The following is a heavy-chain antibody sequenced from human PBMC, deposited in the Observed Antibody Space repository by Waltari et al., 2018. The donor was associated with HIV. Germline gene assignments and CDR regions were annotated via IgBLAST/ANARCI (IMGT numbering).Heavy chain of an antibody. Sequence: QVQLQESGPGLVKPSQTLSLTCTVSGGPISSGGSYCIWLRHHPGKGLEWIGYIYYSGSTYYNPSLKSRVTISVDTSKNQFSLKLSSVTAADTAVYYCARDRGSGYDSSGYYHDAFDIWGQGTMVTVSS. J-gene: IGHJ3*02. CDR2: IYYSGST. CDR1: GGPISSGGSY. CDR3: ARDRGSGYDSSGYYHDAFDI. V-gene: IGHV4-31*03. D-gene: IGHD3-22*01.